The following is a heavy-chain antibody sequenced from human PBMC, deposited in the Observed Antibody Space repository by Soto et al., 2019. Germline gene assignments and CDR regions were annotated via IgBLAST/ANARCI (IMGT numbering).Heavy chain of an antibody. CDR2: IRSKANSYAT. D-gene: IGHD2-15*01. Sequence: GGSLRLSCAASGFTFSGSAMHWVRQASGKGLEWVGRIRSKANSYATAYAASVKGRFTISRDDSKNTAYLQMNSLKTEDTAVYYCTRHADCSGGSCYVLYKLLYKDYWGQGTLVTVSS. CDR1: GFTFSGSA. CDR3: TRHADCSGGSCYVLYKLLYKDY. J-gene: IGHJ4*02. V-gene: IGHV3-73*01.